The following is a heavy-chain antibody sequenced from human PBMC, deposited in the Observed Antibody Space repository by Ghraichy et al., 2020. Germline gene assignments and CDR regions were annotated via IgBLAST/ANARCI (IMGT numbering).Heavy chain of an antibody. J-gene: IGHJ4*02. CDR3: ARRLVTSTTTYFDY. Sequence: GGSLRLSCAPSGFSFSTYAMGWVRQPPGKGLEWVSILDSNGGDIHYADSVKGRFTISRDNSKNMLFLQMSSLGADDTALYYCARRLVTSTTTYFDYWGQGTQVTVSS. V-gene: IGHV3-23*01. D-gene: IGHD4-23*01. CDR1: GFSFSTYA. CDR2: LDSNGGDI.